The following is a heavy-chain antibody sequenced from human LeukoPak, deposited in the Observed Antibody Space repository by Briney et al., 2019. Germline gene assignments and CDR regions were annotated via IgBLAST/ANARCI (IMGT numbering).Heavy chain of an antibody. J-gene: IGHJ5*02. CDR3: ARKSAGFLTA. CDR1: GYTFTGDQ. CDR2: IKPSSGDT. Sequence: APVKVSCKASGYTFTGDQIYWLRQAPGQGLEWVGWIKPSSGDTLYEQKFQGRVTMTRDKSISSAYMELSSLRSDDTAVYYCARKSAGFLTAWGQGTLATVSS. D-gene: IGHD2/OR15-2a*01. V-gene: IGHV1-2*02.